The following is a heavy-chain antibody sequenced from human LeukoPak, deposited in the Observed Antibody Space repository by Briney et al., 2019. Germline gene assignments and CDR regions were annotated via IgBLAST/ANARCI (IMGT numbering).Heavy chain of an antibody. CDR3: ARDSLTTVTTWRLNYYYYYMDV. D-gene: IGHD4-17*01. J-gene: IGHJ6*03. CDR1: GYTFTTYG. Sequence: ASVKVSCKPSGYTFTTYGISWVRQAPGQGLEWMGWINTYSGDTNYAQKLQGRVTMTTDTSTSTAYMELRSLRSDDTAVYYCARDSLTTVTTWRLNYYYYYMDVWGKGTTVTVSS. CDR2: INTYSGDT. V-gene: IGHV1-18*01.